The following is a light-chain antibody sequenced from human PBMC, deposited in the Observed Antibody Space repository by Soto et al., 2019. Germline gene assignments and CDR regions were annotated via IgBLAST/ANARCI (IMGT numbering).Light chain of an antibody. Sequence: EIVLTQSPATLSLSPGERATLSCRASQSVSSCLAWYQQKPGQAPRLLIYDASNRANGIPARFSGSGSGTVFTLTISSLDPEDFAVYYCQLLSNWPITFGQGTRLEIK. CDR1: QSVSSC. CDR3: QLLSNWPIT. J-gene: IGKJ5*01. CDR2: DAS. V-gene: IGKV3-11*01.